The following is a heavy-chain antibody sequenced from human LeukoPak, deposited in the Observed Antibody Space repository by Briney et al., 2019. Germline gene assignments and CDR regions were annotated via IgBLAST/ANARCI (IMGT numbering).Heavy chain of an antibody. CDR2: INHSGST. Sequence: SETLFLTCAVYGGSFSGYYWSWIRQPPGKGLEWIGEINHSGSTNYNPSLKSRVTISVDTSKNQFSLKLSSVTAADTAVYYCARYAVEMATIIDYWGQGTLVTVSS. CDR1: GGSFSGYY. D-gene: IGHD5-24*01. CDR3: ARYAVEMATIIDY. V-gene: IGHV4-34*01. J-gene: IGHJ4*02.